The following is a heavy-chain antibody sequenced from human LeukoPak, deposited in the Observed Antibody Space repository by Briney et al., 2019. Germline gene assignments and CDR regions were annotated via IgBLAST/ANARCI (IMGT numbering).Heavy chain of an antibody. CDR3: ARELYGSGSYSLDY. V-gene: IGHV3-30*04. Sequence: GGCLRLCCAAYGFTFSSYAMHWVRQAPGKGVGWEAVISYDGSNKYYADSVKGRFTISRDNSKNTLYLQTNSLRAEDTAVYYCARELYGSGSYSLDYWGQGTLVTVSS. CDR1: GFTFSSYA. CDR2: ISYDGSNK. D-gene: IGHD3-10*01. J-gene: IGHJ4*02.